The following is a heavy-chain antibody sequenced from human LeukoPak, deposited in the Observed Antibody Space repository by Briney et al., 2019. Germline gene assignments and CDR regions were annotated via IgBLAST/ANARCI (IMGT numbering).Heavy chain of an antibody. CDR1: GFTFSSYS. CDR3: AREVVEGARIDY. V-gene: IGHV3-48*04. Sequence: GGSLRLSCAASGFTFSSYSMNWVRQAPGKGLEWVSYISSSGSTIYYADSVKGRFTISRDNAKNSLYLQMNSLRAEDTAVYYCAREVVEGARIDYWGQGTLVTVSS. D-gene: IGHD1-26*01. J-gene: IGHJ4*02. CDR2: ISSSGSTI.